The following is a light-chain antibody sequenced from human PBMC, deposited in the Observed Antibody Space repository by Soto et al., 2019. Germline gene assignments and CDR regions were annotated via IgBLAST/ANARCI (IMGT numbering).Light chain of an antibody. V-gene: IGKV3-11*01. CDR3: QQRSNWPPS. CDR2: DAS. Sequence: EIVLTQSPATLSLSPGEIATLSCRASQSVSSYLAWYQQKPGQAPRLLIYDASNRATGIPARFSGSGSGTDFTLTISSLEPEDFAVYYCQQRSNWPPSFGPGTKGDIK. CDR1: QSVSSY. J-gene: IGKJ3*01.